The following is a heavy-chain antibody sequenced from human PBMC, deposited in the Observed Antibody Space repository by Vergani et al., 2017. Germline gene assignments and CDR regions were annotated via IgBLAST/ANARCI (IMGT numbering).Heavy chain of an antibody. CDR2: ISSSSSTI. Sequence: EVQLVESEGGLVQPGGSLRLSCAASGFTFSSYSMNWVRQAPGKGLEWVSYISSSSSTIYYADSVKGRFTISRDNAKNSLYLQMNSLRAEDTAVYYCARESDTVTTIYYYGMDVWGQGTTVTVSS. D-gene: IGHD4-17*01. J-gene: IGHJ6*02. CDR3: ARESDTVTTIYYYGMDV. CDR1: GFTFSSYS. V-gene: IGHV3-48*01.